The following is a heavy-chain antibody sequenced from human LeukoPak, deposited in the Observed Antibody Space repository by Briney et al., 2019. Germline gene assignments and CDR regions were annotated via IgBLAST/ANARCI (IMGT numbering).Heavy chain of an antibody. CDR1: GYTFTGYY. V-gene: IGHV1-2*02. D-gene: IGHD3-22*01. CDR2: INPNSGGT. Sequence: GASVKVSCKASGYTFTGYYMHWVRQAPGQGLEWMRWINPNSGGTYYAQKFQGRVTMTSDTSISTAYMELSRLRSDNTAVYYCARSYYDSSGYYRGAFDIWGQETMVTVSS. J-gene: IGHJ3*02. CDR3: ARSYYDSSGYYRGAFDI.